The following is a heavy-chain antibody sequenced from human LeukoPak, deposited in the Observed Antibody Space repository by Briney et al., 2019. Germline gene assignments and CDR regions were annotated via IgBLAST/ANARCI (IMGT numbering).Heavy chain of an antibody. CDR1: GGYISSYY. V-gene: IGHV4-59*01. D-gene: IGHD3-10*01. Sequence: SETLSLTCTVSGGYISSYYWSWIRQPPGKGLEWIGYIYYSGSTNYNPSLKSRVTISVDTSKNQFSLKLSSVTAADTAVYYCARYRYYGIFGPWGQGTLVTVSS. CDR2: IYYSGST. CDR3: ARYRYYGIFGP. J-gene: IGHJ5*02.